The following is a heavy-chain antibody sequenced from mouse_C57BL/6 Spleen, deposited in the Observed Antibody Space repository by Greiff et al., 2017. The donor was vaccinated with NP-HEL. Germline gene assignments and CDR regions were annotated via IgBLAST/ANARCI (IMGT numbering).Heavy chain of an antibody. CDR3: AREGYGSSAGFAY. CDR1: GYTFTDYY. D-gene: IGHD1-1*01. V-gene: IGHV1-26*01. Sequence: EVQLQQSGPELVKPGASVKISCKASGYTFTDYYMNWVKQSHGKSLEWIGDINPNNGGTSYNQKFKGKATLTVDKSSSTAYMELRSLTSEDSAVYYCAREGYGSSAGFAYWGQGTLVTVSA. J-gene: IGHJ3*01. CDR2: INPNNGGT.